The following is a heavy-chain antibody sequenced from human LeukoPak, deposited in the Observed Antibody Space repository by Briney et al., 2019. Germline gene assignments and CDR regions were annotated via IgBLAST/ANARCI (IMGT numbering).Heavy chain of an antibody. CDR2: IRSKAYGGTT. CDR1: GLTFGDYA. V-gene: IGHV3-49*04. J-gene: IGHJ4*02. D-gene: IGHD6-13*01. CDR3: TRVSSGAAGVEGFDY. Sequence: GSLRLSCTASGLTFGDYAMSWVRQAPGKGLEWVGFIRSKAYGGTTEYAASVKGRFTISRDDSKSIAYLQMNSLKTEDTAVYYFTRVSSGAAGVEGFDYWGQGTLVTVS.